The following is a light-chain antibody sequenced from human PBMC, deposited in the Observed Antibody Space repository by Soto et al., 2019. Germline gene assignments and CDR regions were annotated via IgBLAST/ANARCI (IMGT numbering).Light chain of an antibody. J-gene: IGKJ1*01. V-gene: IGKV3-20*01. Sequence: EIVLTQSPGTLSLSPGERATLSCRASQSVSSTYLAWYQQKPGQAPRLLIFGTSSRATGIPDRFSGSGSGTVFTLTISRLEPEDFAVYYCQQSGSSRTFGQGTKVEI. CDR1: QSVSSTY. CDR2: GTS. CDR3: QQSGSSRT.